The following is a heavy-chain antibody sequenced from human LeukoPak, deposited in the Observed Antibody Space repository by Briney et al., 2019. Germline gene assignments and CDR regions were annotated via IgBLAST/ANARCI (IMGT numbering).Heavy chain of an antibody. D-gene: IGHD6-19*01. CDR2: ISAYNGNT. CDR3: ARDRDSSGWYGAVNWFDP. Sequence: ASVKVSCKASGYTFTSYGISWVRQAPGQGLEWMGWISAYNGNTNYAQKLQGRVTMTTDTSTSTAYMELRSLRSDDTAVYYCARDRDSSGWYGAVNWFDPWGQGTLVTVSS. CDR1: GYTFTSYG. V-gene: IGHV1-18*01. J-gene: IGHJ5*02.